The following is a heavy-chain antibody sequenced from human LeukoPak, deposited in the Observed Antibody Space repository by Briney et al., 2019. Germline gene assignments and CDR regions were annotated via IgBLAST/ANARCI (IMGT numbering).Heavy chain of an antibody. CDR3: AIPHNTARLRFLEWSEGYYYYYGMDV. CDR1: GGTFSSYA. Sequence: ASVKVSCKASGGTFSSYAINWVRQAPGQGLEWMGGIIPIFGTANYAQKFQGRVTITADESTSTAYMELSSLRSEDTAVYYCAIPHNTARLRFLEWSEGYYYYYGMDVWGQGTTVTVSS. J-gene: IGHJ6*02. CDR2: IIPIFGTA. V-gene: IGHV1-69*13. D-gene: IGHD3-3*01.